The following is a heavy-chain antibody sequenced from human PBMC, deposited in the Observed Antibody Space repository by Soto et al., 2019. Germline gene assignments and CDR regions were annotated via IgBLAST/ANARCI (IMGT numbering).Heavy chain of an antibody. D-gene: IGHD3-3*01. CDR1: GFTFSSYA. J-gene: IGHJ4*02. Sequence: GGSLRLSCAASGFTFSSYAMSWVRQAPGKGLEWVSAISCSGGSTYYADSVKGRFTISRDNSKNTLYLQMNSLRAEDTAVYYCAKRSDFWSGPEIPYFDYWGQGTLVTVSS. V-gene: IGHV3-23*01. CDR2: ISCSGGST. CDR3: AKRSDFWSGPEIPYFDY.